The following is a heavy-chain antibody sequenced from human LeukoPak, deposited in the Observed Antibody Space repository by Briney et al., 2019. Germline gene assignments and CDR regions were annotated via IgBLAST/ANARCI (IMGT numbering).Heavy chain of an antibody. J-gene: IGHJ5*02. CDR3: ARDRELGS. CDR2: VFYSGST. V-gene: IGHV4-61*01. Sequence: SETLSLTCTVAGGSVSSGSFYWTWIRQPPGKGLEWIGYVFYSGSTKYNPSLESRVTISVDTSKNQFSLRLSSLTAADTAVYYCARDRELGSWGQGTLVTVSS. D-gene: IGHD3-10*01. CDR1: GGSVSSGSFY.